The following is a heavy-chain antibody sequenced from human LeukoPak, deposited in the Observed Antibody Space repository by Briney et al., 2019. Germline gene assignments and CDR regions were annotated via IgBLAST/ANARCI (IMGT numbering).Heavy chain of an antibody. J-gene: IGHJ6*04. CDR1: GASVITSKW. Sequence: SGTLSLTCAVSGASVITSKWWSWVRQPPGKGLEWIGEIYHNGSTIYDPSLKSRVTISVDKSKNQFSLKLRSVTAADTAVYYCARGEVYVFRYYGMDVWGKGTTVTVSS. D-gene: IGHD3/OR15-3a*01. V-gene: IGHV4-4*02. CDR2: IYHNGST. CDR3: ARGEVYVFRYYGMDV.